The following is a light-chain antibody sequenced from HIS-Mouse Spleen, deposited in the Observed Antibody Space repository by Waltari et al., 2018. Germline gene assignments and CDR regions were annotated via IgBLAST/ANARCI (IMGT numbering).Light chain of an antibody. CDR2: EDS. Sequence: SYELTQPPSVSVSPGQTARINCPGDALPKKYAYWYQQKSGQAPGLVIYEDSKRPSGIPERFSGSSSGTMATLTISGAQVEDEADYYCYSTDSSGNHRVFGGGTKLTVL. CDR1: ALPKKY. V-gene: IGLV3-10*01. CDR3: YSTDSSGNHRV. J-gene: IGLJ2*01.